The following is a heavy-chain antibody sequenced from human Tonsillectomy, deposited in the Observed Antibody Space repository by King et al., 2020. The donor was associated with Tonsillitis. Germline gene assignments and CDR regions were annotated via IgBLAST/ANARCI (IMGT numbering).Heavy chain of an antibody. CDR1: GGSISSYY. D-gene: IGHD2-21*02. CDR2: IYYSGST. Sequence: QLQESGPGLVKPSETLSLTCTVSGGSISSYYWSWIRQPPGKGLEWIGYIYYSGSTNYNPSLKSRVTISVDTSKNQFSLKLSSVTAADPAVYYCARTSPSCGGDCYYDYWGQGTLVTVSS. J-gene: IGHJ4*02. CDR3: ARTSPSCGGDCYYDY. V-gene: IGHV4-59*01.